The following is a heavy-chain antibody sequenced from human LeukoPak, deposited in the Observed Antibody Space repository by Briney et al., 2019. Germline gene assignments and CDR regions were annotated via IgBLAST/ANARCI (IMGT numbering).Heavy chain of an antibody. V-gene: IGHV3-53*01. CDR3: TTGESMVGSTIHIRWAD. D-gene: IGHD1-26*01. Sequence: PGGSLRLSCAASGFTVSSNYMSWVRQAPGKGLEWVSVLYSGGSTYYADSVRGRFTISRDNSKNTLYLQMSNLRAEDTAVYYCTTGESMVGSTIHIRWADWGQGTLVTVSS. J-gene: IGHJ4*02. CDR1: GFTVSSNY. CDR2: LYSGGST.